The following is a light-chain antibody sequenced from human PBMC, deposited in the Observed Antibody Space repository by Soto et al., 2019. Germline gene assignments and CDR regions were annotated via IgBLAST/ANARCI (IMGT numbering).Light chain of an antibody. CDR1: QSVSSSY. J-gene: IGKJ1*01. CDR2: DAS. Sequence: EIVMTQSPATLSLSPGERATLSCRASQSVSSSYLAWYQQKPGQAPRLLIYDASNRATGIPARFSGSGSGIDFTLTISSLEPEDFAVYYCQQRSNWPPRWTFGQGTKGDIK. CDR3: QQRSNWPPRWT. V-gene: IGKV3D-20*02.